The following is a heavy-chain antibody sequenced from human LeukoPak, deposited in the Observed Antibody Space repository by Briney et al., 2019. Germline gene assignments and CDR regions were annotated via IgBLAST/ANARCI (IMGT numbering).Heavy chain of an antibody. J-gene: IGHJ3*01. D-gene: IGHD3-10*01. CDR2: TKQDGSEK. CDR1: GFTFKSYW. V-gene: IGHV3-7*01. CDR3: ARGAYYYNSGDAFDV. Sequence: AGSLRLSCAASGFTFKSYWMSWVRQAPGKGLEWVANTKQDGSEKYYVDSVKGRFTISRDNARNSLYLQMNSLRVEKTAVYYCARGAYYYNSGDAFDVWRQGTMVTVSS.